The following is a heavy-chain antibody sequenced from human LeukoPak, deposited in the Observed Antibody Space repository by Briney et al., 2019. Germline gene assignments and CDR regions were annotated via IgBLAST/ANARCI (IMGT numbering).Heavy chain of an antibody. CDR2: IGIDSGNT. V-gene: IGHV3-11*06. CDR3: ARDYKYAFDN. Sequence: GESLRLSCAASGFRFSDYSMSWVRQAPGKGLEWISYIGIDSGNTNYADSVKGRFTISGDKAKNSLYLQMNSLRVEDTAVYYCARDYKYAFDNWGQGTLVTVSS. CDR1: GFRFSDYS. J-gene: IGHJ4*02. D-gene: IGHD5-24*01.